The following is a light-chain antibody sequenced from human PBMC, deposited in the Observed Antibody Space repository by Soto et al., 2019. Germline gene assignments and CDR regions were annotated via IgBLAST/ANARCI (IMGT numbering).Light chain of an antibody. CDR1: SSNIGAGYD. V-gene: IGLV1-40*01. CDR3: QSYDSSLSGDWV. CDR2: GNS. J-gene: IGLJ3*02. Sequence: QSVLTQPPSVSGAPGQRGTISCTGSSSNIGAGYDVHWYQQLPGTAPKLLIYGNSNRPSGVPDRFSGSKSGTSASLAITGLQAEDEADYYCQSYDSSLSGDWVFGGGTKVTVL.